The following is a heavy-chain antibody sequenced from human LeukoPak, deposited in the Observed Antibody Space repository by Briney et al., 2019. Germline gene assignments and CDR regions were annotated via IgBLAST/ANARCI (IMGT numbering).Heavy chain of an antibody. CDR3: ARAKYSSLDY. V-gene: IGHV3-48*04. CDR1: GFTFSSYS. J-gene: IGHJ4*02. D-gene: IGHD6-6*01. Sequence: PGGSLRLSCAASGFTFSSYSMNWVRQAPGKGLEWVSYISSSSSTIYYADSVKGRFTISRDNAKNSLYLQMNSLRAEDTAVYYCARAKYSSLDYWGQGTLVTVSS. CDR2: ISSSSSTI.